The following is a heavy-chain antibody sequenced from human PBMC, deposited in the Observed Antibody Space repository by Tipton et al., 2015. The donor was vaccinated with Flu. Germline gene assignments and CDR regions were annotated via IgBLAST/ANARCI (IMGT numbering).Heavy chain of an antibody. Sequence: SLRLSCAASGFTFDDYAMHWVRQAPGKGLEWVSGISWTSGSRAYADSVKGRFTISRDNAKKSLYLQMNSLRPEDTALYYCAKDRTYDSSGYFVYWGQGTLVTVSS. CDR1: GFTFDDYA. CDR3: AKDRTYDSSGYFVY. V-gene: IGHV3-9*01. CDR2: ISWTSGSR. J-gene: IGHJ4*02. D-gene: IGHD3-22*01.